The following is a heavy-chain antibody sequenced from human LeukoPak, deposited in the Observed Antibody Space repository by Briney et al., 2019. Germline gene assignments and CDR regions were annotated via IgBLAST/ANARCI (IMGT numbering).Heavy chain of an antibody. CDR3: GSSPGGDY. CDR2: ISGSGGST. Sequence: GGSLRLSCAASGFTVSSNYMSWVRQAPGKGLEWVSVISGSGGSTYYADSVKGRFTISRDNSKNTLYLQMNSLRAEDTAVYYCGSSPGGDYWGQGTLVTVSS. V-gene: IGHV3-23*01. J-gene: IGHJ4*02. CDR1: GFTVSSNY.